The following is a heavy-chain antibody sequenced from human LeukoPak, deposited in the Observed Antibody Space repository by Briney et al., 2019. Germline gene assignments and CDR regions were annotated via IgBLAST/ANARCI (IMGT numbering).Heavy chain of an antibody. Sequence: ASVKVSFKASGYTFTSYSISWEWQGLQQRLGRRREIIAYNGYTNNTQKHQGSVTMTTDTSTNTAYMKLRSLRSDDTAVYYCARCWFGGLFGYYGMDVWGKGTTVTVSS. CDR3: ARCWFGGLFGYYGMDV. CDR1: GYTFTSYS. D-gene: IGHD3-10*01. V-gene: IGHV1-18*04. CDR2: IIAYNGYT. J-gene: IGHJ6*04.